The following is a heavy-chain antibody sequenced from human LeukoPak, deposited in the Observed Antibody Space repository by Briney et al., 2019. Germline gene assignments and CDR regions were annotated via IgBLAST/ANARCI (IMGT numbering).Heavy chain of an antibody. Sequence: ASVKVSCRASGYTFTNYGINWVRQAPGQGLEWMGRIIPIFGTANYAQKFQGRVAITADKSTSTAYMELSSLRSEDTAVYYCARFEYSSGWYLAAEYFQHWGQGTLVTVSS. CDR3: ARFEYSSGWYLAAEYFQH. J-gene: IGHJ1*01. D-gene: IGHD6-19*01. V-gene: IGHV1-69*06. CDR1: GYTFTNYG. CDR2: IIPIFGTA.